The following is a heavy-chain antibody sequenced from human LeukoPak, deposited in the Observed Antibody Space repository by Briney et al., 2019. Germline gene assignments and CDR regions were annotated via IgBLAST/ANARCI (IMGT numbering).Heavy chain of an antibody. CDR1: GFTFRSYG. J-gene: IGHJ6*02. V-gene: IGHV3-30*18. CDR3: AKDGEIGSYQRGGMDV. Sequence: PGGSLRLSCAASGFTFRSYGIHWVRQAPGKGLEWVAVISFDGSNKYYADSVKGRVTISRDNSKNMVYLLLNSLRIEDTALYYCAKDGEIGSYQRGGMDVRGQGTTVTVSS. CDR2: ISFDGSNK. D-gene: IGHD1-26*01.